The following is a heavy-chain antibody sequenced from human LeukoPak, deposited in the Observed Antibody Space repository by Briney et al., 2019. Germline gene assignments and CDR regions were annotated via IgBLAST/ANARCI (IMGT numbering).Heavy chain of an antibody. D-gene: IGHD3-3*01. J-gene: IGHJ4*02. CDR3: TTEPGRGLEWLSKGDFDY. Sequence: GGSLRLSCAASGFTVSSNYMSWVRQAPGKGLEWVGRIKSKTDGGTTDYAAPVKGRFTISRDDSKNTLYLQMNSLKTEDTAVYYCTTEPGRGLEWLSKGDFDYWGQGTLVTVSS. CDR2: IKSKTDGGTT. V-gene: IGHV3-15*01. CDR1: GFTVSSNY.